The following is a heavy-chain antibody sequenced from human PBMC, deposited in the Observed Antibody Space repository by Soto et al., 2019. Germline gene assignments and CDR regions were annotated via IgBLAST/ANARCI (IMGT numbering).Heavy chain of an antibody. CDR1: GGSISSSTW. CDR2: IYHSGST. V-gene: IGHV4-4*02. Sequence: SETLSLTCAVSGGSISSSTWWSWVRQPPGKGLEWIGEIYHSGSTNYNPSLKSRVTISVDKSKNQFSLKLSSVTAADTAVYYCASASRDGYNYGSDYWGQGTRVTVS. D-gene: IGHD5-12*01. J-gene: IGHJ4*02. CDR3: ASASRDGYNYGSDY.